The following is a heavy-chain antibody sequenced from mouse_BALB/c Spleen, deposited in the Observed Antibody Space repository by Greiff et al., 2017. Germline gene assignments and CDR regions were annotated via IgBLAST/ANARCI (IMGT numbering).Heavy chain of an antibody. Sequence: EVMLVESGGGLVKPGGSLKLSCAASGFTFSSYAMSWVRQTPEKRLEWVATISSGGSYTYYPDSVKGRFTISRDNAKNTLYLQMSSLRSEDTAMYYCARRYDYDGGFFAYWGQGTLVTVSA. J-gene: IGHJ3*01. D-gene: IGHD2-4*01. CDR2: ISSGGSYT. V-gene: IGHV5-9-1*01. CDR3: ARRYDYDGGFFAY. CDR1: GFTFSSYA.